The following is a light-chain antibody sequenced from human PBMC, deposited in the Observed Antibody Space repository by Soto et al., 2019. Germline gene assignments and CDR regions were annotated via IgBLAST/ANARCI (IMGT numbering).Light chain of an antibody. Sequence: QSALTQPASVSGSPGQSITISCPGPSSDVGGYNYVSWYQQHPGKAPKLMIYEVSNRPSGVSNRFSGSKSGNTASLTISGLQAEDEADYYCSSYTSSSTLVFGTGTKLTVL. J-gene: IGLJ1*01. CDR2: EVS. V-gene: IGLV2-14*01. CDR3: SSYTSSSTLV. CDR1: SSDVGGYNY.